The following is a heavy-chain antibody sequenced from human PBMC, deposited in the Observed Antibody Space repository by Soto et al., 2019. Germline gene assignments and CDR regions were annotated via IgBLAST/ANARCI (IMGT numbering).Heavy chain of an antibody. CDR3: ATGVIWIGYFTVDS. D-gene: IGHD3-3*01. V-gene: IGHV1-69*13. CDR2: FIPVYRTL. J-gene: IGHJ4*02. CDR1: GGSFGRSA. Sequence: ASVKVSCKASGGSFGRSAINWVRQTPGQGLEWLGGFIPVYRTLNYAQKFQGRVTITADESTGTAYMTLSSLASDDTAVYYCATGVIWIGYFTVDSWGQGTRVTVSS.